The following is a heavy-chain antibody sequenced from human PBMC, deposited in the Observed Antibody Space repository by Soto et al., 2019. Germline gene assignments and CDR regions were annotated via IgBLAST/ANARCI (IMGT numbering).Heavy chain of an antibody. CDR3: ARDAGSGGRDGSCFDY. Sequence: SVKVSCKASGGTFSSYTISWVRQAPGLGLEWMGRIIPILGIANYAQKFQGRVTITADKSTSTAYMELSSLRSEDTAVYYCARDAGSGGRDGSCFDYWGQGTLVTVSS. CDR1: GGTFSSYT. J-gene: IGHJ4*02. D-gene: IGHD3-10*01. CDR2: IIPILGIA. V-gene: IGHV1-69*04.